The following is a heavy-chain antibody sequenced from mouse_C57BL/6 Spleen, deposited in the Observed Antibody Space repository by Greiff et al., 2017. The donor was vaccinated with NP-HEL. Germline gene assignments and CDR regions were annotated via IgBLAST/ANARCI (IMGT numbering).Heavy chain of an antibody. CDR2: IYPRSGNT. V-gene: IGHV1-81*01. J-gene: IGHJ2*01. Sequence: QVQLQQSGAELARPGASVKLSCKASGYTFTSYGISWVKQRTGQGLEWIGEIYPRSGNTYYNEKFKGKATLTADKSSSTAYMELRSLTSEDSAVYVCARGEVTTVVAKGDYWGQGTTLTVSS. D-gene: IGHD1-1*01. CDR1: GYTFTSYG. CDR3: ARGEVTTVVAKGDY.